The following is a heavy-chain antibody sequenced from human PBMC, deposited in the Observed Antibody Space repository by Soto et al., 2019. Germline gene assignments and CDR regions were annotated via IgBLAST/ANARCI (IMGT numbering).Heavy chain of an antibody. CDR2: VSSGSDYI. D-gene: IGHD3-10*01. V-gene: IGHV3-21*01. CDR3: ARDRGGGALDY. J-gene: IGHJ4*02. Sequence: GGSLRLSCAASGFTLSKSAMNWVRQAPGKGLEWVSSVSSGSDYIYYADSMKGRFTISRDNAENSLTLQMNNLRAEDTAVYYCARDRGGGALDYWGQGTLVTVSS. CDR1: GFTLSKSA.